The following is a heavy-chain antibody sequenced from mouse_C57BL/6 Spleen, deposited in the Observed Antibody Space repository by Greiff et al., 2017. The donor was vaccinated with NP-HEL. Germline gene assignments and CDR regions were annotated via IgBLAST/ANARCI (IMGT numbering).Heavy chain of an antibody. CDR1: GYTFTSYW. CDR2: IDPSDSYT. J-gene: IGHJ2*01. CDR3: AIMVTNYFDY. V-gene: IGHV1-50*01. D-gene: IGHD2-2*01. Sequence: QVQLKQPGAELVKPGASVKLSCKASGYTFTSYWMQWVKQRPGQGLEWIGEIDPSDSYTNYNQKFKGKATLTVDTSSSTAYMQLSSLTSEDSAVYYCAIMVTNYFDYWGQGTTLTVSS.